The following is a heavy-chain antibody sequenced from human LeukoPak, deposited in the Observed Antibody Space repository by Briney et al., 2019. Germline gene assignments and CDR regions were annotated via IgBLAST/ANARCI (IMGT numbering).Heavy chain of an antibody. V-gene: IGHV4-39*01. D-gene: IGHD3-10*01. CDR1: GGSISSSSYY. J-gene: IGHJ6*03. CDR3: ARLIGQYGNYMDV. CDR2: IYYSGST. Sequence: SETLSLTCTVSGGSISSSSYYWGWIRQPPGKGLEWIGSIYYSGSTYYNPSLKSRVTISVDTSKNQFSLKLRSVTAADTALYYCARLIGQYGNYMDVWGKGTTVTVSS.